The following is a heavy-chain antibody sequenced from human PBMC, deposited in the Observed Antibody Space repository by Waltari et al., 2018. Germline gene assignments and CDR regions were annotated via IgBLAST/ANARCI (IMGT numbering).Heavy chain of an antibody. Sequence: QVLLVESGGGLVKPGGSLRLSCAASGFTFSDSYMGWVRQAPGKGLEVGSHISGIGRTTNYAASVKGRFTISRDNAKNSVFLQLNSLRADDTAMYYCVRDERWLHLIGTFDSWGQGTLVTVSS. J-gene: IGHJ4*02. D-gene: IGHD3-9*01. CDR2: ISGIGRTT. CDR1: GFTFSDSY. CDR3: VRDERWLHLIGTFDS. V-gene: IGHV3-11*01.